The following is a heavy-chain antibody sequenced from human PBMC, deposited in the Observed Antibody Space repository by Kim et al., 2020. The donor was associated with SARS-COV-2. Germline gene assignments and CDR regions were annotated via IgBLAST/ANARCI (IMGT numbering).Heavy chain of an antibody. CDR2: ISSDGSNR. CDR1: GFTFSRYA. J-gene: IGHJ6*02. D-gene: IGHD6-19*01. CDR3: ARDGLAVAGMPSGMDV. V-gene: IGHV3-30*04. Sequence: GGSLRLSCAASGFTFSRYAMHWVRQAPGKGLEWVAVISSDGSNRYYADSVKGRFTSSRDNSKNTLYLQMNSLRGEDTAVYYCARDGLAVAGMPSGMDVWGQGTTVTVSS.